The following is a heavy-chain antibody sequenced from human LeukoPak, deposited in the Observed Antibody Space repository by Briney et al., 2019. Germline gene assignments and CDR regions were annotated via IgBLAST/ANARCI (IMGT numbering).Heavy chain of an antibody. CDR3: ARRLTQCDCFDP. V-gene: IGHV6-1*01. CDR1: GDSVSNNSVT. CDR2: TYYRSTWYN. J-gene: IGHJ5*02. D-gene: IGHD2-21*02. Sequence: SQTLSLTCAISGDSVSNNSVTWNWIRQSPSRGLEWLGRTYYRSTWYNDYAVSVKGRITVSPDTSKNQFSLHLNSVTPEDTAVYYCARRLTQCDCFDPWGQGILVTVSS.